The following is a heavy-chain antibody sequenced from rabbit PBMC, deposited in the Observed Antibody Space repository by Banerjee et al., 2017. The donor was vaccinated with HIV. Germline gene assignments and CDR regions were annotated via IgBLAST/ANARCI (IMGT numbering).Heavy chain of an antibody. V-gene: IGHV1S45*01. CDR3: ARDPAVDPGYAWDIDL. J-gene: IGHJ4*01. D-gene: IGHD6-1*01. Sequence: QEQLEESGGDLVKPGGSLTLSCKASGFDFSTYGVSWVRQAPGKGLEWIACIYAGSSGSTYYASWAKGRFTISKTSSTTVTLQMTSLTAADTATYFCARDPAVDPGYAWDIDLWGPGTLVTVS. CDR1: GFDFSTYG. CDR2: IYAGSSGST.